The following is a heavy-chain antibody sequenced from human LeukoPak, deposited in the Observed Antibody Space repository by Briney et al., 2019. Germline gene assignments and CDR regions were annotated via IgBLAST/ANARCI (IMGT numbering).Heavy chain of an antibody. V-gene: IGHV1-2*02. CDR2: INPSSGGT. CDR1: GYTFTGYY. CDR3: ATLLDTAMVTGAWFDP. J-gene: IGHJ5*02. Sequence: ASVKVSCKASGYTFTGYYMHWVRQAPGQGLEWMGWINPSSGGTNYAQKFQGKVTMTRDTSISTAYMELSRLRSDDTAVYYCATLLDTAMVTGAWFDPWGQGTLVTVSS. D-gene: IGHD5-18*01.